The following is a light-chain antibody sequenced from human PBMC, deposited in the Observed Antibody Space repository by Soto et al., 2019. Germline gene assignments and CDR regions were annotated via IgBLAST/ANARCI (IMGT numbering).Light chain of an antibody. CDR3: QQYGTSPFT. CDR1: QSIRSH. Sequence: EIVMTQSPATLSVPPGERATLSCRASQSIRSHLAWYQQKPGQAPRLLIHTASSRATGIPDRFSGSGYGTDFTLTISGLEPEDFAVYHCQQYGTSPFTFGQGTRLEIK. CDR2: TAS. V-gene: IGKV3-20*01. J-gene: IGKJ5*01.